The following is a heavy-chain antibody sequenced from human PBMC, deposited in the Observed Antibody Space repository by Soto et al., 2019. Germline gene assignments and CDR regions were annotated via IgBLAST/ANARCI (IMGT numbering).Heavy chain of an antibody. J-gene: IGHJ6*02. CDR3: AFLAQDIVSPSGMDV. CDR2: IIPIFGTA. CDR1: GGTFSSYA. V-gene: IGHV1-69*01. D-gene: IGHD5-12*01. Sequence: QVQLVQSGAELKKPGSSVKVSCKASGGTFSSYAISWVRQAPGQRLEWMGGIIPIFGTANYAQKFQGRVTITADEPTSTAYMELSSLRSEDTAVYYCAFLAQDIVSPSGMDVWGQGTTVTVSS.